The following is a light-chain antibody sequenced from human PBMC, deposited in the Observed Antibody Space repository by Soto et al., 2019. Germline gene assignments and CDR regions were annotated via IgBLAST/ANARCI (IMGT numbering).Light chain of an antibody. Sequence: AIQMTQSPSSLSASVGDTVTITCRASQGIRRDLSWYQQKPGKAPNLLIYSASELQNGVPSRFRGSGSGTDFTLTFSGLQPEDFVTYYCLHDYNFPRTFGQGTKVEI. CDR2: SAS. V-gene: IGKV1-6*01. J-gene: IGKJ1*01. CDR3: LHDYNFPRT. CDR1: QGIRRD.